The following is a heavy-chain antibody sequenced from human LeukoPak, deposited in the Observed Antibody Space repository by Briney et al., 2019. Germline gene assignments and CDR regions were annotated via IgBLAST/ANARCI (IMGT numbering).Heavy chain of an antibody. Sequence: ASVKVSCKASGYTFTSYDINWVRQATGQGLEWMGWMNPNSDNTGYARKFQGRVTITRNTSISTAYMELSSLRSEDTAVYYCARVYDSSGHYPIDYWGQGTLITVSS. CDR3: ARVYDSSGHYPIDY. V-gene: IGHV1-8*01. D-gene: IGHD3-22*01. J-gene: IGHJ4*02. CDR1: GYTFTSYD. CDR2: MNPNSDNT.